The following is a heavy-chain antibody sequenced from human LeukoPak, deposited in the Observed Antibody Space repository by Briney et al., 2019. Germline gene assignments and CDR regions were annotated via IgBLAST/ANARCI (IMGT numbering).Heavy chain of an antibody. CDR2: ISYDGSNK. J-gene: IGHJ4*02. D-gene: IGHD2-2*01. CDR3: ASTNAFDY. CDR1: GFTFSSYA. V-gene: IGHV3-30-3*01. Sequence: PGGSLRLSCAASGFTFSSYAMHWVRQAPGKGLEWVAVISYDGSNKYYADSVKGRFTISRDNSKNTLYLQMNSLRAEDTAVYYCASTNAFDYWGQGTLVTVSS.